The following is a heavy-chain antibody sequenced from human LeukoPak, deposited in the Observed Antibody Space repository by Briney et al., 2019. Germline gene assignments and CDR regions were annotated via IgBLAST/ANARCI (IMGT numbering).Heavy chain of an antibody. CDR1: GGSISSYY. J-gene: IGHJ4*02. V-gene: IGHV4-59*01. CDR3: AREVYGDFDY. Sequence: PSETLSFTCTVSGGSISSYYWSWIRQPPGKGLEWIGYIYYSGSTNYNPSLKSRVTISVDTPKNQFSLKLSSVTAADTAVYYCAREVYGDFDYWGQGTLVTVSS. CDR2: IYYSGST. D-gene: IGHD4-17*01.